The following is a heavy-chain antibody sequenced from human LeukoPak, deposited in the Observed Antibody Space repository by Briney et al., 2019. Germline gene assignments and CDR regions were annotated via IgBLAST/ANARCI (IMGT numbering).Heavy chain of an antibody. CDR3: AKDQGIAARTAEYFQH. CDR2: ISYDGSNK. CDR1: GFTFSSYG. Sequence: GGSLRLSCAASGFTFSSYGMHWVRQAPGKGLEWVAVISYDGSNKYYADSVKGRFTISRDNSKNTLYLQMNSLRAEDTAVYYCAKDQGIAARTAEYFQHRGQGTLVTVSS. V-gene: IGHV3-30*18. J-gene: IGHJ1*01. D-gene: IGHD6-6*01.